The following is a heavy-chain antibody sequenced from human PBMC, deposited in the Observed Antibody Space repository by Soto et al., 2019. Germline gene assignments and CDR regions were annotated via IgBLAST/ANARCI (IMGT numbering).Heavy chain of an antibody. CDR1: GFTFSSYG. V-gene: IGHV3-33*01. CDR3: ARSGYCSGGSCPNDWFDP. D-gene: IGHD2-15*01. CDR2: IWYDGSNK. Sequence: QVQLVESGGGVVQPGRSLRLSCAASGFTFSSYGMHWVRQAPGKGLEWVAVIWYDGSNKYYADSVKGRFTISRDNSKNTLYLQMNSRRAEDTAVYYCARSGYCSGGSCPNDWFDPWGQGTLVTVSS. J-gene: IGHJ5*02.